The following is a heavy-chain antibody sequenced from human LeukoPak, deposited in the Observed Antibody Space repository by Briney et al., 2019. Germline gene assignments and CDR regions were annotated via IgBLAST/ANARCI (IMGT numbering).Heavy chain of an antibody. CDR1: GDSISSGDYY. V-gene: IGHV4-61*02. J-gene: IGHJ3*02. D-gene: IGHD3-22*01. CDR2: IYTSGST. CDR3: ARGPYKYDGSGAFDI. Sequence: SETLSLTCTVSGDSISSGDYYWSWIRQPAGKGLEWIGRIYTSGSTNYNPSLKSRVTISVDTSKNQFSLKLTSVTAADTAVYYCARGPYKYDGSGAFDIWGQGTMVTVSS.